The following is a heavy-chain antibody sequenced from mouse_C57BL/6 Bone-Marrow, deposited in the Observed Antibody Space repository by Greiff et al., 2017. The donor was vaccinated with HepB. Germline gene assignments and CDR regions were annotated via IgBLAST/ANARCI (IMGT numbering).Heavy chain of an antibody. CDR3: ARAYDYDDGLDV. J-gene: IGHJ1*03. Sequence: EVKLQESGPGLVKPSQSLSLTCSVTGYSITSGYYWNWIRQFPGNKLEWMGYISYDGSNNYNPSLKNRISITRDTSKNQFFLKLNSVTTEDTATYYCARAYDYDDGLDVWGTGTTVTVSS. CDR2: ISYDGSN. CDR1: GYSITSGYY. D-gene: IGHD2-4*01. V-gene: IGHV3-6*01.